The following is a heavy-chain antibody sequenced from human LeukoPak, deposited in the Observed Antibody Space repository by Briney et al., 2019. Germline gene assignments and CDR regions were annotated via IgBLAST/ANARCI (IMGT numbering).Heavy chain of an antibody. D-gene: IGHD3-22*01. J-gene: IGHJ4*02. Sequence: SVKVSCKASGGTFSSYAISWVRQAPGQGLEWMGRIIPILGIANYAQKFQGRVTITADKSTSTAYMELSSLRSEDTAVYYRARDKPARERYYYDSSGYYADYWGQGTLVTVSS. CDR2: IIPILGIA. CDR3: ARDKPARERYYYDSSGYYADY. V-gene: IGHV1-69*04. CDR1: GGTFSSYA.